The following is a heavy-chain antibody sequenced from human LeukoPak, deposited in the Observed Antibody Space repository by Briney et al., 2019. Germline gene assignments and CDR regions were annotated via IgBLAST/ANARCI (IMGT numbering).Heavy chain of an antibody. CDR3: ARDRYSPVYYYGMDV. D-gene: IGHD1-26*01. V-gene: IGHV4-34*01. CDR1: SEPFSGYY. CDR2: INHSGST. Sequence: SETLSLTCAVYSEPFSGYYWTWIRQPPGKGLEWIGEINHSGSTNYNPSLKSRVTISVDPSKKQFFLKLNSVTAADTAVYYCARDRYSPVYYYGMDVWGQGTTVTVSS. J-gene: IGHJ6*02.